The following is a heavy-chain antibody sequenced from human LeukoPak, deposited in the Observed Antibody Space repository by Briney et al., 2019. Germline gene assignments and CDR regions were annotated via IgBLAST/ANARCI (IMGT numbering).Heavy chain of an antibody. J-gene: IGHJ1*01. D-gene: IGHD4-17*01. CDR2: ISGSGGRT. CDR1: GFTFSDYF. Sequence: GGSLRLSCAASGFTFSDYFMTWIRQAPGKGLEWVSVISGSGGRTYYADSVKGRFTISRDNSKNTLYLQMNSLRAEDTAVYYCVKEIYGDSTGGRFQHWGQGTLVTVSS. V-gene: IGHV3-23*01. CDR3: VKEIYGDSTGGRFQH.